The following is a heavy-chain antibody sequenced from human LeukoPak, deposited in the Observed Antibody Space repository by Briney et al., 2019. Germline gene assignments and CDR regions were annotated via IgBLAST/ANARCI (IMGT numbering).Heavy chain of an antibody. CDR3: ARLYCSGGSCYY. J-gene: IGHJ4*02. Sequence: ASVKVSCKASGYTFTGYYMHWVRQAPGQGLEWVGRINPNSGGTNYAQKFQGRVTMTRDTSISTAYMELSRLRSDDTAVYYCARLYCSGGSCYYWGQGTLVTVSS. D-gene: IGHD2-15*01. V-gene: IGHV1-2*06. CDR1: GYTFTGYY. CDR2: INPNSGGT.